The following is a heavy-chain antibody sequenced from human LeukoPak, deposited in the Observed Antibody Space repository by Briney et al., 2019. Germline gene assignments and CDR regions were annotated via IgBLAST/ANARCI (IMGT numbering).Heavy chain of an antibody. CDR3: ARKGLISSGYYDAFDI. V-gene: IGHV4-30-4*08. J-gene: IGHJ3*02. D-gene: IGHD3-22*01. Sequence: SETLSLTCTVSGGSISSGDYYWSWIRQPPGKGLEWIGYIYYSGSTYYNPSLKSRVTISVDTSKNQFPLKLSSVTAADTAVYYCARKGLISSGYYDAFDIWGQGTMVTVSS. CDR1: GGSISSGDYY. CDR2: IYYSGST.